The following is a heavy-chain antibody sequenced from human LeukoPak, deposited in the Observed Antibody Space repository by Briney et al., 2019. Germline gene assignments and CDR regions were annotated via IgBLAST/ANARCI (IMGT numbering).Heavy chain of an antibody. J-gene: IGHJ1*01. CDR3: ATHGRLGEYFQH. CDR2: FDPEDGET. D-gene: IGHD4-17*01. CDR1: GYTLTELS. V-gene: IGHV1-24*01. Sequence: ASVKVSCKVSGYTLTELSMHWVRQAPGKGLEWMGGFDPEDGETIYAQKFQGRVTMTEDTSTDTAYMELSSLRSEETAVYYCATHGRLGEYFQHWGQGTLVTVSS.